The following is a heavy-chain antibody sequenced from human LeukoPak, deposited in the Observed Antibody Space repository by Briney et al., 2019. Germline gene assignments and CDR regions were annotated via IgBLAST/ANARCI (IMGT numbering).Heavy chain of an antibody. CDR3: ARDSRLASRTGTFDS. CDR1: GGSFSWGGSY. D-gene: IGHD1-7*01. CDR2: IFHNGDT. J-gene: IGHJ4*02. V-gene: IGHV4-30-2*01. Sequence: SQTLSLTCSISGGSFSWGGSYWSWIRQPPGKGLEWLGYIFHNGDTYYNSSLKSRVSLSVDKANKKFSLRLTSVTAADTAVYFCARDSRLASRTGTFDSWGQGTLVIVSS.